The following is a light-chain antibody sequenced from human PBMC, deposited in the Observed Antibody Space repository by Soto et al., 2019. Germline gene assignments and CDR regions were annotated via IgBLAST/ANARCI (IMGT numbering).Light chain of an antibody. CDR2: WES. Sequence: DFVMTQAPDSLAVSLAERATITWWSSQRVLSNSDNKNYLAWFQQKTGQPPKLLFYWESTRESGVPDRLSGSGSATDLTLTISNLQAEDVAVYYCQKYHSDPITCGQGARLEIK. J-gene: IGKJ5*01. V-gene: IGKV4-1*01. CDR3: QKYHSDPIT. CDR1: QRVLSNSDNKNY.